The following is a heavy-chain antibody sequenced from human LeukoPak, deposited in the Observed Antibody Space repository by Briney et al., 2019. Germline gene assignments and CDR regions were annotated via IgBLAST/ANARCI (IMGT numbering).Heavy chain of an antibody. D-gene: IGHD1-26*01. J-gene: IGHJ6*03. CDR1: GFAFSSYD. CDR2: ISGGSTYI. CDR3: ARESGIMVGDYYYYMDV. V-gene: IGHV3-21*01. Sequence: GGSLRLSCTASGFAFSSYDMNWVRQAPGKGLEWVSYISGGSTYIYYKDSVKGRFTISRDNAKNSLYLQMEGLSAEDTAVYYCARESGIMVGDYYYYMDVWGIGTTVTVSS.